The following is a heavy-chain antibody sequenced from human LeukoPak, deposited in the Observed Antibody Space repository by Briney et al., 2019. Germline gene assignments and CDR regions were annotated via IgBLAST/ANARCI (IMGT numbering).Heavy chain of an antibody. CDR2: IFNSGKT. Sequence: SETLSLTCSVPSGSIKNGNYHWGWIRQSPGKGLQWIGSIFNSGKTYYNPSLKSRVALSRDTPRDQFSLNLKSVTAADTAVYYCASRMITFGGVILFDPWGQGTLVTVSS. CDR1: SGSIKNGNYH. J-gene: IGHJ5*02. D-gene: IGHD3-16*01. V-gene: IGHV4-39*07. CDR3: ASRMITFGGVILFDP.